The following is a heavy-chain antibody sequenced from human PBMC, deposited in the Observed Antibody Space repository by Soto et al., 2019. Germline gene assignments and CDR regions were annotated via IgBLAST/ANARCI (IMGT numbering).Heavy chain of an antibody. V-gene: IGHV4-59*01. CDR2: IFHSGTT. J-gene: IGHJ4*02. D-gene: IGHD5-12*01. CDR1: GASISSSY. CDR3: ERGGNRYSRNSYGVVGFDY. Sequence: SETLSLTCTVSGASISSSYWSWIRQPPGKGLEWIGYIFHSGTTNYNPSLKSRVTISVDTSKNQFSLNLSSLTTADTAVYFCERGGNRYSRNSYGVVGFDYWGQGTLVTVSS.